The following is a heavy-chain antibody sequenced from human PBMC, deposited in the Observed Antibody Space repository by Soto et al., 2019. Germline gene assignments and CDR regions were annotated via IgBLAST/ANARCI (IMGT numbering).Heavy chain of an antibody. Sequence: EVQLVESGGDLVQPGGSLRLSCAASGFTFSYYWMSWVRQAPGKGLEWVANIKQDGSEKNYVDSVKGRFSISRDNAKNSLYLQMNSPRADDTAMYYCARGGSASDYWGQGTLVTVAS. CDR2: IKQDGSEK. CDR1: GFTFSYYW. J-gene: IGHJ4*02. V-gene: IGHV3-7*01. D-gene: IGHD3-16*01. CDR3: ARGGSASDY.